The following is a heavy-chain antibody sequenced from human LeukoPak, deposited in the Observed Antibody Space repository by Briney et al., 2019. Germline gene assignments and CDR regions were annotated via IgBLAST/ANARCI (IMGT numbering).Heavy chain of an antibody. CDR3: ARNYYDSSGYYYGTLDY. V-gene: IGHV1-3*01. Sequence: GASVKVSCKASGYTFTSYYMHWVRQAPGQRLEWMGWINAGNGNTKYSQKFQGRVTITRDTSASTAYMELSSLRSEDTAVYYCARNYYDSSGYYYGTLDYWGQGTLSPSPQ. CDR2: INAGNGNT. D-gene: IGHD3-22*01. CDR1: GYTFTSYY. J-gene: IGHJ4*02.